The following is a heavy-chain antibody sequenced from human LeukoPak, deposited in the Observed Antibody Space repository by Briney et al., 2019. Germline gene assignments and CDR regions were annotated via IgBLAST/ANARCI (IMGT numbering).Heavy chain of an antibody. D-gene: IGHD2-2*01. J-gene: IGHJ6*03. CDR3: ARQPGGSTNYMDV. V-gene: IGHV3-30*02. CDR1: GFIFSSYG. CDR2: IRYDGSNK. Sequence: GGSLRLSCAASGFIFSSYGMHWVRQAPGKGLEWVAFIRYDGSNKYYADSVKGRFTISRDNSKNTLYLQMNSLRAEDTAVYYCARQPGGSTNYMDVWGKGTTVTISS.